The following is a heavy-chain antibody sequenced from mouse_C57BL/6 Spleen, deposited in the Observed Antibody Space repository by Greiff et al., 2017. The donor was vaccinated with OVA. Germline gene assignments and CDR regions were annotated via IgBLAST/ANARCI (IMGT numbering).Heavy chain of an antibody. CDR2: FYPGSGSI. J-gene: IGHJ4*01. Sequence: VQLQQSGAELVKPGASVKLSCKVSGYTFTEYTIHWVKQRSGQGLEWIGWFYPGSGSIKYNEKFKDKATLTADKSSSTVYMELSRLTSEDSAVYFCARHEEGGFYDGYLYAMDYWGQGTSVTVSS. D-gene: IGHD2-3*01. CDR1: GYTFTEYT. V-gene: IGHV1-62-2*01. CDR3: ARHEEGGFYDGYLYAMDY.